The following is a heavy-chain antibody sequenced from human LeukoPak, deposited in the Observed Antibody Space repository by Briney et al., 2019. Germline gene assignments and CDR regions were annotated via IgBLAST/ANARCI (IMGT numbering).Heavy chain of an antibody. V-gene: IGHV1-69*05. CDR2: IIPIFGTA. D-gene: IGHD1-26*01. Sequence: GASVKVSCKTSGGTFSSYAISWVRQAPGQGLEWMGGIIPIFGTANYAQKFQGRVTITTDESTSTAYMELSSLRSEDTAVYYCAIGGSYYLPPFDYWGQGTLVTVSS. CDR1: GGTFSSYA. CDR3: AIGGSYYLPPFDY. J-gene: IGHJ4*02.